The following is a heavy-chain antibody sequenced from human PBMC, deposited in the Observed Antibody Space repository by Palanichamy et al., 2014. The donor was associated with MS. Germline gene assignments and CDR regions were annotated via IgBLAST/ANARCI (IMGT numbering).Heavy chain of an antibody. CDR1: GYSISSGYF. CDR2: INHYGTT. J-gene: IGHJ4*02. CDR3: ARQIGEYTTSSFDY. V-gene: IGHV4-38-2*01. D-gene: IGHD2/OR15-2a*01. Sequence: QVQLQGSGPGLVKPSEALSLTCAVSGYSISSGYFWGWIRQPPGKGLQWIGSINHYGTTYYNPSLRSRVTISLQTSKNQFSLELSSVTAADTAVYYCARQIGEYTTSSFDYWGQGTLVAVSS.